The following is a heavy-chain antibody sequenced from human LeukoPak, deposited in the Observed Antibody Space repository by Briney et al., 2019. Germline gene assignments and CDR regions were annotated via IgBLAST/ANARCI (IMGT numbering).Heavy chain of an antibody. CDR1: GYTFTSYD. Sequence: ASVKVSCKASGYTFTSYDINWVRQAPGQGLEWMGIINPSGGSTSYAQKFQSIVTMTRDTSTSTVYIKLSSLRSEDTDGYYCARAPSGGSMDVWGKGTTVTVSS. V-gene: IGHV1-46*01. D-gene: IGHD1-26*01. J-gene: IGHJ6*03. CDR3: ARAPSGGSMDV. CDR2: INPSGGST.